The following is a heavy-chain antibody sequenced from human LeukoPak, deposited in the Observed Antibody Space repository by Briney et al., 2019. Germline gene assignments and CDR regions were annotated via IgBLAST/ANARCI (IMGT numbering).Heavy chain of an antibody. CDR3: ARDRSSGYYPELNWYFDL. V-gene: IGHV3-53*01. J-gene: IGHJ2*01. CDR1: GFTVSSNY. D-gene: IGHD3-22*01. CDR2: IYSGGST. Sequence: GGSLRLSCAASGFTVSSNYMSWVRQAPGKGLEWVSVIYSGGSTYYADSVKGRFTISRDNSKNTLYLQVNSLRAEDTAVYYCARDRSSGYYPELNWYFDLWGRGTLVTVSS.